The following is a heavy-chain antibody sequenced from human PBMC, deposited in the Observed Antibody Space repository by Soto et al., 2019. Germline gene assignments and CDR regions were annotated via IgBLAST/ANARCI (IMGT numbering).Heavy chain of an antibody. D-gene: IGHD6-19*01. CDR1: GYTFSSYY. V-gene: IGHV1-46*03. CDR2: IIPSDGST. Sequence: ASVKVSCKASGYTFSSYYMHWVRQAPGQGLEWMGIIIPSDGSTSYAQKFQGRVTMTRDTSSSTVYMELINLRSEDTAVYYCTRDLEAAVAVFDYWGQGTLVTVSS. CDR3: TRDLEAAVAVFDY. J-gene: IGHJ4*02.